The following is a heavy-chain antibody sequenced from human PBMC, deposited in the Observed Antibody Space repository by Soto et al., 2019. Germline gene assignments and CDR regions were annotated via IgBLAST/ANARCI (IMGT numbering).Heavy chain of an antibody. CDR3: ATAYADYYDAPLNWFDP. V-gene: IGHV4-39*01. CDR1: GGSISSSSYY. CDR2: IYYSGST. J-gene: IGHJ5*02. D-gene: IGHD3-22*01. Sequence: QLQLQESGPGLVKPSETLSLTCTVSGGSISSSSYYWGWIRQPPGKGLEWIGSIYYSGSTYYNPSLKSRVTLSVDTSKNQFSLKLSSVTAADTAVYYCATAYADYYDAPLNWFDPWGQGTLVTVSS.